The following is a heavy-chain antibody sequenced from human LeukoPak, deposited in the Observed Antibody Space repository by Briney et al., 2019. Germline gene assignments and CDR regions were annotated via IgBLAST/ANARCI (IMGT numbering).Heavy chain of an antibody. V-gene: IGHV3-23*01. CDR1: GFTFSSYA. J-gene: IGHJ4*02. Sequence: VGSLRLSCAASGFTFSSYAMSWVRQAPGKGLEWVSGISGSGGSTYYADSVKGRFTISRDDSENTLYVQMNSLRADDTAVYYCATYYFASGGLFRHFDYWGQGTLVTVSS. CDR2: ISGSGGST. D-gene: IGHD3-10*01. CDR3: ATYYFASGGLFRHFDY.